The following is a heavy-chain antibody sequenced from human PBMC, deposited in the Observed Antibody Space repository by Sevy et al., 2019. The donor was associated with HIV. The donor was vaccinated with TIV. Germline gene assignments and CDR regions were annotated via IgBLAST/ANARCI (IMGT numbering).Heavy chain of an antibody. J-gene: IGHJ5*02. D-gene: IGHD3-10*01. CDR2: ISAYNGNT. CDR3: AGDYYGSGSYLDWFDP. Sequence: ASVKVSCKASGYTFTSYGISWVRQAPGQGLEWMGWISAYNGNTNYAQKLQGRVTMTTDTSTSTAYMELRSLRSDVTAVYYCAGDYYGSGSYLDWFDPWVQGTLVTVSS. CDR1: GYTFTSYG. V-gene: IGHV1-18*01.